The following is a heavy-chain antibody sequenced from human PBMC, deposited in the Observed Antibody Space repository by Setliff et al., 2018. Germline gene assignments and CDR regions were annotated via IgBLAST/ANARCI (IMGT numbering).Heavy chain of an antibody. Sequence: SETLSLTCTVSGGSISSSSYYWGWIRQPPGKGLEWIGRIYTSGSTNYNPSLKSRVTISVDTSKNQFSLKLSSVTAADTAVYYCARTRGSSGWLNWFDPWGQGTPVTVSS. V-gene: IGHV4-39*07. CDR2: IYTSGST. CDR3: ARTRGSSGWLNWFDP. D-gene: IGHD6-19*01. CDR1: GGSISSSSYY. J-gene: IGHJ5*02.